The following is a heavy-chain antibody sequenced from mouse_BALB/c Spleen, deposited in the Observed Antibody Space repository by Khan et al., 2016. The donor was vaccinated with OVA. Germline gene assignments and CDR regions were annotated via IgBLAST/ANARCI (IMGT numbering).Heavy chain of an antibody. Sequence: EVQLVESGGGLVQPGGSRKLSCAASGFTFSSYGMHWVRQAPEKGLEWVAYISGDSSTIYYTDTVKGRFTLSRDNPKNTPSLQMTSLMSEDTAMYYGATSYYDGYYFDYWGPGTTLTVSS. J-gene: IGHJ2*01. D-gene: IGHD1-1*01. CDR1: GFTFSSYG. CDR3: ATSYYDGYYFDY. CDR2: ISGDSSTI. V-gene: IGHV5-17*02.